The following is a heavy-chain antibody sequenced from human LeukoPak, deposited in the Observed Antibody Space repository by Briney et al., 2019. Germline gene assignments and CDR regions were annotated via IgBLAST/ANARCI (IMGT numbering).Heavy chain of an antibody. Sequence: SVKVSCKASGGTFSSYAISWVRQAPAQGLEWMGGIIPIFGTANYAQKFQGRVTITADESTSTAYMELSSLRSEDTAVYYCARFGIGSSSWYVFDYWGQGTLVTVSS. CDR2: IIPIFGTA. J-gene: IGHJ4*02. CDR3: ARFGIGSSSWYVFDY. V-gene: IGHV1-69*13. D-gene: IGHD6-13*01. CDR1: GGTFSSYA.